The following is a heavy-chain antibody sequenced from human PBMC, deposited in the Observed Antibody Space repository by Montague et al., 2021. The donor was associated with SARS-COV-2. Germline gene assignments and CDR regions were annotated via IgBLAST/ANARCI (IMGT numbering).Heavy chain of an antibody. CDR2: ISSSGATI. J-gene: IGHJ4*02. D-gene: IGHD2-8*01. CDR3: ATNKYCTLHDCLHGRHYFDH. Sequence: SLRLSCAASGFDFFNFDMAWVRQAPGRGLEWISDISSSGATILYADSLKGRFTISRDNIQKFLYLQMNSLRAEDTAVHYCATNKYCTLHDCLHGRHYFDHWGQGTLVTVSS. V-gene: IGHV3-48*03. CDR1: GFDFFNFD.